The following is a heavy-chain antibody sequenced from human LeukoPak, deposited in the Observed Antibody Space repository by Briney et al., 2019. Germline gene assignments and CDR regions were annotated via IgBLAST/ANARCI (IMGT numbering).Heavy chain of an antibody. D-gene: IGHD6-19*01. CDR1: GYTFTSYG. CDR3: ARYYSSDWYDAIDV. Sequence: ASVKVSCKASGYTFTSYGISWVRQAPGQGLEWMGWINPNSGDTSYAQIFQGRVTMTRGTSISTAYMELSRLTSDDTALYYCARYYSSDWYDAIDVWGQGTMVTVSS. CDR2: INPNSGDT. J-gene: IGHJ3*01. V-gene: IGHV1-2*02.